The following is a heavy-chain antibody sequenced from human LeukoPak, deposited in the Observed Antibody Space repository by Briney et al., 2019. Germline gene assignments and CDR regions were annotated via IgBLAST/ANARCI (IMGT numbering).Heavy chain of an antibody. CDR1: GFTFSSYS. Sequence: GGSLRLSCAASGFTFSSYSMNWVRQAPGKGHEWVSSISSGGNYIYNADSVKGRFTISRDNAKNSLYLQMNSLRAEDTAVYYCARGGIAATHPLDSWGQGTLVTVSP. D-gene: IGHD6-13*01. CDR3: ARGGIAATHPLDS. J-gene: IGHJ4*02. CDR2: ISSGGNYI. V-gene: IGHV3-21*01.